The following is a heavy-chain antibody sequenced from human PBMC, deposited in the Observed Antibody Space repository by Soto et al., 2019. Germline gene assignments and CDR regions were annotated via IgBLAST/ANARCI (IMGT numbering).Heavy chain of an antibody. Sequence: GGSLRLSCSASGLTFSSYAMHWVRQAPGKGLEYVSAISSNGGSTYYADSVKGRFTISRDNSKNTLYLQMSSPRAEDTAVYYCVKDFGDTAMALFDYWGQGTLVTVSS. CDR1: GLTFSSYA. J-gene: IGHJ4*02. CDR2: ISSNGGST. V-gene: IGHV3-64D*08. CDR3: VKDFGDTAMALFDY. D-gene: IGHD5-18*01.